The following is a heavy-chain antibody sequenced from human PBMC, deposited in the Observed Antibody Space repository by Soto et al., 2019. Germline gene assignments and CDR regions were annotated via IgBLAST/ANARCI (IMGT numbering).Heavy chain of an antibody. CDR1: GFTFSSYW. V-gene: IGHV3-74*01. CDR3: ARAPIFGVVIDGPDY. D-gene: IGHD3-3*02. J-gene: IGHJ4*02. Sequence: GSLRLSCAASGFTFSSYWMHWVRQAPGKGLVWVSNINRDGSRTNYADSVKGRFTISRDNAKNSLYLQMNSLRAEDTAVYYYARAPIFGVVIDGPDYWGQGTLVTVSS. CDR2: INRDGSRT.